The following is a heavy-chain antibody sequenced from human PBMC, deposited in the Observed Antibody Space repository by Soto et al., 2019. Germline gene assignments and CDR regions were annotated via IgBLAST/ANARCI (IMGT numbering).Heavy chain of an antibody. D-gene: IGHD2-15*01. CDR1: SYSFTSYL. CDR2: IDPMDSYT. V-gene: IGHV5-10-1*01. CDR3: ERQCSGGIFLPTNYYYGMDV. Sequence: PGESLKISYKGSSYSFTSYLISWVRQMPGKVLEWMGRIDPMDSYTTYRPSFQGHVTISADXSISTADLQWSSMKASDTAMYYCERQCSGGIFLPTNYYYGMDVWGQGTTVTVSS. J-gene: IGHJ6*02.